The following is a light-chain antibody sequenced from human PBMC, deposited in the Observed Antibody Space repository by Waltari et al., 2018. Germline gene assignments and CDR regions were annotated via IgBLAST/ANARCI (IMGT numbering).Light chain of an antibody. CDR3: QVWDSNTYHVV. V-gene: IGLV3-21*03. J-gene: IGLJ2*01. CDR2: DDS. Sequence: SYVLTQPPSVSVAPGKTARITCGGNKIGSKSVHWYQQKPGQAPVLVVYDDSDRPSGIPERCSGSNSGNTATLTISRVEAGDEADYYCQVWDSNTYHVVFGGGTKLTVL. CDR1: KIGSKS.